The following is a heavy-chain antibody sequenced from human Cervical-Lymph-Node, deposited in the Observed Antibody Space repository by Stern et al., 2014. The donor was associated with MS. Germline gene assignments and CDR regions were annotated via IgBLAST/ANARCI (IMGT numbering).Heavy chain of an antibody. CDR2: ISYSGNT. V-gene: IGHV4-31*01. CDR1: GGSVSSGSRY. J-gene: IGHJ4*02. D-gene: IGHD3-3*01. Sequence: QVQLVESGPGLVKPSQTLSLTCTVSGGSVSSGSRYWSWIRQHPGKGLEWLGFISYSGNTHYSPSLPRPLTISMDTSRNQFSLKLRSVTAADTAIYYCARVTEFLRFFYPDYWGQGTLLTVSS. CDR3: ARVTEFLRFFYPDY.